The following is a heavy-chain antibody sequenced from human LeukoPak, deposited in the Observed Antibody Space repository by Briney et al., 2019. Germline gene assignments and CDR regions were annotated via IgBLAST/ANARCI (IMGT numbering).Heavy chain of an antibody. CDR2: ISGSGGIT. CDR1: GFTFGSYA. J-gene: IGHJ4*02. Sequence: GGSLRLSCAASGFTFGSYAIYWARQAPGKGPEWVSGISGSGGITYFADSVKGRFIISRDNSKNTVYLQINNLRAEDTALYYCAKTRAGNSSGRDPGWPMDYWGQGTLVIVSS. V-gene: IGHV3-23*01. D-gene: IGHD3-22*01. CDR3: AKTRAGNSSGRDPGWPMDY.